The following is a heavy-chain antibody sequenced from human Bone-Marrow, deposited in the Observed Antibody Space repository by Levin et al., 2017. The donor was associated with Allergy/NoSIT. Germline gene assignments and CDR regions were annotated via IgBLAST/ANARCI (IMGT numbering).Heavy chain of an antibody. V-gene: IGHV3-30*18. D-gene: IGHD2-15*01. CDR1: GFTFSDYG. CDR3: AKTGGYCSSGTCYGNY. CDR2: ISYDGSNE. Sequence: GSLRLSCAASGFTFSDYGMHWVRQAPGKGLEWVAIISYDGSNEYYVDSVKGRFTISRDNSKNTLYLQMNSLRAEDTAVYYCAKTGGYCSSGTCYGNYWGQGTLVTVSS. J-gene: IGHJ4*02.